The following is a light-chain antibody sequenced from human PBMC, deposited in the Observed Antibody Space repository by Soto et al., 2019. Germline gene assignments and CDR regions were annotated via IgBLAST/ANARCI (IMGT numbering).Light chain of an antibody. Sequence: IQMTQSPSTLSASIGDRVTITCRASQSISSWLAWYQQKPGKAPKLLIYKASSLESGVPSRFSGSGSGTEFTLTISSLQPDDFATYYCQQYNSYQRTFGQGTKVDIK. CDR1: QSISSW. CDR2: KAS. CDR3: QQYNSYQRT. J-gene: IGKJ1*01. V-gene: IGKV1-5*03.